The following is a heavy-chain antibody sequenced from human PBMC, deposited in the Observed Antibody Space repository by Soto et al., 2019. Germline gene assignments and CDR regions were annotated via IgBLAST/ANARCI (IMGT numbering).Heavy chain of an antibody. CDR1: GFTFSSYA. V-gene: IGHV3-21*05. CDR2: ISSSSSYI. D-gene: IGHD5-12*01. Sequence: GGSLRLSCAASGFTFSSYAMHWVRQASGKGLEWVSFISSSSSYIYYADSVKGRFTISRDNAKNSLYLQMNSLRAEDTAVYYCARERGYDNDAFDIWGQGTVVTVSS. CDR3: ARERGYDNDAFDI. J-gene: IGHJ3*02.